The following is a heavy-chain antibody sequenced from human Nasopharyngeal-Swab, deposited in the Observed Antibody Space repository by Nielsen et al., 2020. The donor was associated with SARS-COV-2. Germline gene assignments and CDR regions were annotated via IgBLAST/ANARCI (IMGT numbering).Heavy chain of an antibody. D-gene: IGHD3-10*01. V-gene: IGHV3-9*01. Sequence: GGSLRLSCAASGFTFDDYSMHWVRQAPGKGLEWVSSISWNGGITDYADSVKGRFTISRDNAKSSLYLQLNSLMPEDTAFYFCAKDPYGSGSINWFTLWGPGTLVTVSS. CDR2: ISWNGGIT. J-gene: IGHJ5*02. CDR3: AKDPYGSGSINWFTL. CDR1: GFTFDDYS.